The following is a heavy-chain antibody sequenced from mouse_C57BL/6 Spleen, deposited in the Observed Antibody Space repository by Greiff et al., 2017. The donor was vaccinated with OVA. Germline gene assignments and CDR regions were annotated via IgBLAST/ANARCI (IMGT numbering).Heavy chain of an antibody. CDR2: INPGSGGT. CDR3: ARGGIYYYGLYAMDY. V-gene: IGHV1-54*01. Sequence: QVQLQQSGAELVRPGTSVKVSCKASGYAFTNYLIEWVKQRPGQGLEWIGVINPGSGGTNYNEKFKGKATLTAAKSSSTAYMQLSSLTAEDSAVYFCARGGIYYYGLYAMDYWGQGTSVTVSS. J-gene: IGHJ4*01. D-gene: IGHD1-1*01. CDR1: GYAFTNYL.